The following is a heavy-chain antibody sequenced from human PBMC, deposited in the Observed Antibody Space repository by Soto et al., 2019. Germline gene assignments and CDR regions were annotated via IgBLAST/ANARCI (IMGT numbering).Heavy chain of an antibody. V-gene: IGHV4-34*01. D-gene: IGHD2-2*01. Sequence: PSETLYLTCAVYGGSFSVYYWSWIRQPPGKGLEWIGEINHSGSTNYNPSLKSRVTISVDTSKNQFSLKLSSVTAADTAVYYCARAYCSSTSCYPSPRGASYFDYWGQVTLVTVSS. CDR1: GGSFSVYY. CDR3: ARAYCSSTSCYPSPRGASYFDY. CDR2: INHSGST. J-gene: IGHJ4*02.